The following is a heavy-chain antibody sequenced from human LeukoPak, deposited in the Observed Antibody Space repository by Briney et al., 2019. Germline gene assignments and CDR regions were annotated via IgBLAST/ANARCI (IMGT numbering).Heavy chain of an antibody. J-gene: IGHJ4*02. CDR2: TFGSGGSP. CDR3: GKTTVGYSSGQKPAWPVDY. Sequence: GGSLRLSCEASGFTLGSHAMYWVRQAPGKGLEWVAGTFGSGGSPHYADPVKGRFTISRDNSRNTVYLQINSLRAEDTAVYYCGKTTVGYSSGQKPAWPVDYWGQGTLVTVSS. D-gene: IGHD5-18*01. CDR1: GFTLGSHA. V-gene: IGHV3-23*01.